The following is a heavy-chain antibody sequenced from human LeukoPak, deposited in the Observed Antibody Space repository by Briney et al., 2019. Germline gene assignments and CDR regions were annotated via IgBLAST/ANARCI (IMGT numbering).Heavy chain of an antibody. CDR3: AVVVRRYFDY. V-gene: IGHV4-34*01. Sequence: PSETLSLTCAVYGGSFSDYYWSWIRQPPGKGLEWIGEIKHSGSTNYHPSLKSRVTISVDTSKNQFSLKLSSVTAADTAVYYCAVVVRRYFDYWGQGTLVTVS. CDR2: IKHSGST. J-gene: IGHJ4*02. D-gene: IGHD2-15*01. CDR1: GGSFSDYY.